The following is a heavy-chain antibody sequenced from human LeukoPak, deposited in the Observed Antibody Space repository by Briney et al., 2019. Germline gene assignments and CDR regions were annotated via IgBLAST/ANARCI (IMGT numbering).Heavy chain of an antibody. CDR3: ARVGYYDFWSGYYIHSAPHPYFDY. CDR2: IYTSGST. J-gene: IGHJ4*02. V-gene: IGHV4-61*02. CDR1: GGSISGGSYY. D-gene: IGHD3-3*01. Sequence: EASETLSLTCTVSGGSISGGSYYWSWIRQPAGKGLEWIGRIYTSGSTNYNPSLKSRVTISVDTSKNHFSLKLSSVTAADTAVYYCARVGYYDFWSGYYIHSAPHPYFDYWGQGTLVTVSS.